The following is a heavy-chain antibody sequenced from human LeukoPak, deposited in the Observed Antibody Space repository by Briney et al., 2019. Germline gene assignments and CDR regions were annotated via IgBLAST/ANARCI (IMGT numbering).Heavy chain of an antibody. CDR1: GFTVSSNY. CDR2: IYSGGST. J-gene: IGHJ4*02. Sequence: PGGSLRHSCAASGFTVSSNYMSWVRQAPGKGLEWVSVIYSGGSTYYADSVKGRFSISRDNSKNTLYLQMNSLRAEDTAVYYCARAGGTIAAAGPFDYWGQGTLVTVSS. V-gene: IGHV3-66*01. D-gene: IGHD6-13*01. CDR3: ARAGGTIAAAGPFDY.